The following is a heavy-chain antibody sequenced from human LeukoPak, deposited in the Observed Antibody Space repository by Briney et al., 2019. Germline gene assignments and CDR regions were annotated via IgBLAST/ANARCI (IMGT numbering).Heavy chain of an antibody. CDR1: GFTLRSYS. CDR3: ARVRQEWGSSL. CDR2: ISTTSSSI. V-gene: IGHV3-48*02. J-gene: IGHJ4*02. D-gene: IGHD3-3*01. Sequence: GGSLRLLCAACGFTLRSYSMNWVRRSRGKGLEGVSLISTTSSSIYFAESVKGRIPISRDNAKNSLFLQMNSLEDEDQAVYFCARVRQEWGSSLWGRGTLVSVSS.